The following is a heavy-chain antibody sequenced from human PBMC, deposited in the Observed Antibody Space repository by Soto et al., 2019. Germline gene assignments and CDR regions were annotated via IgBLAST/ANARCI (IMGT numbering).Heavy chain of an antibody. Sequence: SETLSLTCTVSGGSISSYYWRWIRQPAGKGLEWIGRIYTSGSTNYNPSLKSRVTMSVDTSKNQFSLKLSSVTAADTAVYYCARVSIIGSYSHFDYWGQGTLVTVS. CDR2: IYTSGST. V-gene: IGHV4-4*07. CDR1: GGSISSYY. D-gene: IGHD1-26*01. CDR3: ARVSIIGSYSHFDY. J-gene: IGHJ4*01.